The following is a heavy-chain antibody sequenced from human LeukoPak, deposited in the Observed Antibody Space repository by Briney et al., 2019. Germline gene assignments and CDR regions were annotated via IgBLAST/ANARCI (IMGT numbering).Heavy chain of an antibody. J-gene: IGHJ4*02. CDR3: ARSYSSSRGTFDY. CDR1: GFTVSSNY. D-gene: IGHD6-6*01. CDR2: IYSGGST. V-gene: IGHV3-53*04. Sequence: GGSLRLSCAASGFTVSSNYMSWVRQAPGKGLEWVSIIYSGGSTYYADSVKGRFTISRHNSKNTLYLQMNSLRAEDTAVYYCARSYSSSRGTFDYWGQGTLVTVSS.